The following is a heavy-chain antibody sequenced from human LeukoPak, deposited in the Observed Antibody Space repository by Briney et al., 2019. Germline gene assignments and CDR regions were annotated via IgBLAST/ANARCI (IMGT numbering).Heavy chain of an antibody. V-gene: IGHV4-59*12. D-gene: IGHD2-2*01. CDR1: GGSISSYY. CDR3: ASRGYCSSTSCPYYYYGMDV. Sequence: TSETLSLTCTVSGGSISSYYWSWIRQPPGKGLEWIGYIYYSGSTNYNPSLKSRVTISVDTSKNQFSLKLSSVTAADTAVYYCASRGYCSSTSCPYYYYGMDVWGQGTTVTVSS. CDR2: IYYSGST. J-gene: IGHJ6*02.